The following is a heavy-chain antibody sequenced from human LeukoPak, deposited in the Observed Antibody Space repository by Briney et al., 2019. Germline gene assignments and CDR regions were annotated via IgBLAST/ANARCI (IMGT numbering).Heavy chain of an antibody. Sequence: PGGSLRLSCAASGFTFSSYWMSWVRQAPGKGLEWVANIKQDGSEKYYVDPVKGRFTISRDNAKNSLYLQMNSLRAEDTAVYYCARGYKPTYYYDSSGYHDYWGQGTLVTVSS. V-gene: IGHV3-7*01. CDR2: IKQDGSEK. J-gene: IGHJ4*02. CDR3: ARGYKPTYYYDSSGYHDY. CDR1: GFTFSSYW. D-gene: IGHD3-22*01.